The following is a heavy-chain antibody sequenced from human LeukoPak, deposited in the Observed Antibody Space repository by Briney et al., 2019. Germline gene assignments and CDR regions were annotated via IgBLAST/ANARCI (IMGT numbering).Heavy chain of an antibody. D-gene: IGHD3/OR15-3a*01. CDR1: KITLHTYM. CDR2: ITSGGGT. J-gene: IGHJ4*02. CDR3: VIRPYYDGGHYVFQY. V-gene: IGHV3-23*01. Sequence: GGSLRHPCVASKITLHTYMMSWLRHAPGKGLEWNSTITSGGGTFYSDSVRGRFTISRDNSKNTLYLLLNSLRAEDTAVYYCVIRPYYDGGHYVFQYWGQGTLVTVSA.